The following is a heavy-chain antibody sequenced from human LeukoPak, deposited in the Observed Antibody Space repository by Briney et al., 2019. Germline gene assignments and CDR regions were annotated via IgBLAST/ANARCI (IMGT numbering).Heavy chain of an antibody. D-gene: IGHD5-12*01. J-gene: IGHJ4*02. CDR1: GGTFSSYA. V-gene: IGHV1-69*13. CDR2: IIPIFGTA. Sequence: GASVKVSCKASGGTFSSYAISWVRQAPGQGLEWMGGIIPIFGTANYAQKFQGRVTITADESTSTAYMELSSLRSEDTAVYYCARNGYSGYDEKGYYFDYWGQGTLVTVSS. CDR3: ARNGYSGYDEKGYYFDY.